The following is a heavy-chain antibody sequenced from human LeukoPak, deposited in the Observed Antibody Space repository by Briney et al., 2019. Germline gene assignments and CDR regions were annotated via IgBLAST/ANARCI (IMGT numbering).Heavy chain of an antibody. Sequence: GASVKVSCKASGYTFTSYDINWVRQATGQGLEWMGWISAYNGNTNYAQKLQGRVTMTTDTSTSTAYMELRSLRSDDTAVYYCARSTRTKIFDYWGQGTLVTVSS. J-gene: IGHJ4*02. CDR2: ISAYNGNT. CDR3: ARSTRTKIFDY. D-gene: IGHD1-1*01. V-gene: IGHV1-18*01. CDR1: GYTFTSYD.